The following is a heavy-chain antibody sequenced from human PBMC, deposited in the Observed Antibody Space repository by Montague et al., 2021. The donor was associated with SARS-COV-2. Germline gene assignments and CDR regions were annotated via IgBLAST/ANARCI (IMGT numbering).Heavy chain of an antibody. CDR3: ARNRLSVFDF. CDR2: XDWTHDQ. D-gene: IGHD2/OR15-2a*01. J-gene: IGHJ4*02. V-gene: IGHV2-70*01. Sequence: PALVTPTQTLTLTCSFSGFSLTTPGVSVGWIRQPPGRALEWLALXDWTHDQYYSRPLGTRLTISPGTSKSQVVLTLTNVDTVDTATYYCARNRLSVFDFWGQGTLVTVSS. CDR1: GFSLTTPGVS.